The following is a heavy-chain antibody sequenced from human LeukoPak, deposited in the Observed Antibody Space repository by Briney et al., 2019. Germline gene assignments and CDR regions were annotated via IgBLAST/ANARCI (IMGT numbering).Heavy chain of an antibody. CDR1: GFTFSSYG. J-gene: IGHJ4*02. CDR2: ISYDGSNK. V-gene: IGHV3-30*18. Sequence: GRSLRLSCAASGFTFSSYGMHWVRQAPGKGLEWVAVISYDGSNKYYADSVKGRFTISRDNSKSTLYLQMNSLRAEDTAVYYCAKDQGYSSSWYFDYWGQGTLVTVSS. CDR3: AKDQGYSSSWYFDY. D-gene: IGHD6-13*01.